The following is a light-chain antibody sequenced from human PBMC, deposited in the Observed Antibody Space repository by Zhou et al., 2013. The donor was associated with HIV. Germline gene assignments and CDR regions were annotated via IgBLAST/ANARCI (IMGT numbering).Light chain of an antibody. Sequence: EIVMTQSPATLSVSPGERVTLSCRASQSIGNNLAWYQQKPGQAPRLLMSGASTRATGIPVRFSGSGSGTEFTLTISSMQSEDFAVYYCQQYGRAPWTFGQGTKVEIK. J-gene: IGKJ1*01. V-gene: IGKV3-15*01. CDR2: GAS. CDR3: QQYGRAPWT. CDR1: QSIGNN.